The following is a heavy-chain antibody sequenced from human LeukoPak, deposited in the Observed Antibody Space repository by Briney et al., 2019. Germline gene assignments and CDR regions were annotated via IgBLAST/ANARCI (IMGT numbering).Heavy chain of an antibody. CDR2: IYYSGST. D-gene: IGHD3-10*01. V-gene: IGHV4-59*01. Sequence: SETLSLTCTVSGGSISSYYWSWVRQPPEKGLEWIGYIYYSGSTNYNPSLKSRVTISVDPSKNQFSLQLTAVTAADTAVYVCTRGGSNFDYWGQGTLVTVSS. CDR3: TRGGSNFDY. CDR1: GGSISSYY. J-gene: IGHJ4*02.